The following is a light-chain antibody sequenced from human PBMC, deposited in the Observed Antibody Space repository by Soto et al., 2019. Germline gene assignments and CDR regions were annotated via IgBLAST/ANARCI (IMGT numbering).Light chain of an antibody. J-gene: IGKJ2*01. CDR1: QSVSSN. Sequence: EIVMTQSPATPSVSPGERATLSCRASQSVSSNLAWYQQKPGQAPSLLIYGASTRATGIPARFSGSGSGTEFTLTISSLQSEDFAVDYCQQYNNWPTFGQGTKLEIK. CDR3: QQYNNWPT. V-gene: IGKV3-15*01. CDR2: GAS.